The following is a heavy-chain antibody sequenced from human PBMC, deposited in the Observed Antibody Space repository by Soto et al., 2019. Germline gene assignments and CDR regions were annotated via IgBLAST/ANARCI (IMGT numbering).Heavy chain of an antibody. D-gene: IGHD3-22*01. Sequence: SVKVSCKASGGTFSSYAISWVRQAPGQGLEWMGGIIPIFGTANYAQKFQGRVTITADESTSTAYMELSSLRSEDTAVYYCARDLITMIVVGDPVPFYIWGQGTMVTVSS. J-gene: IGHJ3*02. V-gene: IGHV1-69*13. CDR2: IIPIFGTA. CDR1: GGTFSSYA. CDR3: ARDLITMIVVGDPVPFYI.